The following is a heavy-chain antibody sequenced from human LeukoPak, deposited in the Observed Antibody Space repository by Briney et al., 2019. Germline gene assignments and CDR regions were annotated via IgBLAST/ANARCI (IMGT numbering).Heavy chain of an antibody. D-gene: IGHD3-10*01. CDR2: ISGSGGST. V-gene: IGHV3-23*01. CDR1: GFTFSSYA. J-gene: IGHJ4*02. Sequence: GGSLRLSCAASGFTFSSYAMSWVRQAPGKGLEWVSAISGSGGSTYYADSVKGRFTISRDNSKNTLYLQMNSLRAEDTAVYYCAKDSMVRGVKGPYYFDYWGQGTLVTVSS. CDR3: AKDSMVRGVKGPYYFDY.